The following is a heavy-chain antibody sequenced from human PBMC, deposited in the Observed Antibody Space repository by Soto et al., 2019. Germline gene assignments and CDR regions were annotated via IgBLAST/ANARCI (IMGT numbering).Heavy chain of an antibody. Sequence: PGESLKISCKGSGYSFTSYWISWVRQIPGKGLEWMGRIDPSDSYPNYSPSFQGHVTISADKSISTAYLQWSSLKASDTAMYYCARAGVARYYGMDVWGQGTTVTVSS. CDR3: ARAGVARYYGMDV. J-gene: IGHJ6*02. CDR2: IDPSDSYP. V-gene: IGHV5-10-1*01. D-gene: IGHD3-3*01. CDR1: GYSFTSYW.